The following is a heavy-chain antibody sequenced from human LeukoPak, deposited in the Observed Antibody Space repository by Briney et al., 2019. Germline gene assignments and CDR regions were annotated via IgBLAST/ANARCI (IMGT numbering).Heavy chain of an antibody. J-gene: IGHJ5*02. CDR2: IKQDGSEK. D-gene: IGHD6-13*01. Sequence: PGGSLRLSCVASGFSFSSHWMSWVRQTPGKGLEWVANIKQDGSEKYYVDSVKGRFTISRDNAKNTLLLQMNGLRAEDTAVYYCVRGDSSSWYNFDWFDPWGQGTLVTVSS. V-gene: IGHV3-7*01. CDR1: GFSFSSHW. CDR3: VRGDSSSWYNFDWFDP.